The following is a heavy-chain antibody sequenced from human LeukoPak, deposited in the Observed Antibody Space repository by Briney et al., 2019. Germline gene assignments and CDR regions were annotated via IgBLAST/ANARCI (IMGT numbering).Heavy chain of an antibody. D-gene: IGHD3-16*02. V-gene: IGHV2-5*01. J-gene: IGHJ4*02. CDR1: GFSLSTSGVG. CDR3: AHRLYDYVWGSCRPFDY. CDR2: IYWNDDK. Sequence: SGPTLVKPTQTLTLTRTFSGFSLSTSGVGVGWIRQPPGKALEWLALIYWNDDKRYSPSLKSRLTITKDTSKNQVILTMTNMDPVDTATYYCAHRLYDYVWGSCRPFDYWGQGTLVAVSS.